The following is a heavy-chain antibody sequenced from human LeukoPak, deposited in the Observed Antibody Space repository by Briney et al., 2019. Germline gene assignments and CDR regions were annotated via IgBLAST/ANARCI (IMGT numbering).Heavy chain of an antibody. Sequence: SETLSLTCIVPGDSISNTAYHWGWIRQPPGKGLEWIASIYYSGNTYYNPSLKSRLTISVDTSKNQFSLKLNSVTAADTAVYYCSRLPNGSPADYWGQGTLVTVSS. CDR2: IYYSGNT. D-gene: IGHD1-26*01. CDR3: SRLPNGSPADY. V-gene: IGHV4-39*01. J-gene: IGHJ4*02. CDR1: GDSISNTAYH.